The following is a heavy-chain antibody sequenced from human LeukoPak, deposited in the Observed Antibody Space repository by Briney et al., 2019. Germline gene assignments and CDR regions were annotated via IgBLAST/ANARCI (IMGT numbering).Heavy chain of an antibody. D-gene: IGHD6-13*01. CDR1: GFTFSSYS. V-gene: IGHV3-21*01. J-gene: IGHJ4*02. CDR3: ARDSSWHVPVPENPVAFDY. Sequence: TGGSLRLSCAASGFTFSSYSTNWVRQAPGKGLEWVSSISSSSSYIYYADSVKGRFTISRDNAKNSLYLQMNSLRAEDTAVYYCARDSSWHVPVPENPVAFDYWGQGTLVTVSS. CDR2: ISSSSSYI.